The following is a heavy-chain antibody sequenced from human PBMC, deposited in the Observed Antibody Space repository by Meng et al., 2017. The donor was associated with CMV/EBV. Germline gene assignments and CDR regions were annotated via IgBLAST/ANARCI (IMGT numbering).Heavy chain of an antibody. CDR3: ARMLAPVYGMDV. V-gene: IGHV4-61*05. CDR2: IYYSGST. J-gene: IGHJ6*02. Sequence: GSLRLSCTVSGGSISSSSYYWGWIRQPPGKGLEWIGYIYYSGSTNYNPSLKSRVTISVDTSKNQFSLKLSSVTAADTAVYYCARMLAPVYGMDVWGQGTTVTVSS. CDR1: GGSISSSSYY. D-gene: IGHD2-8*01.